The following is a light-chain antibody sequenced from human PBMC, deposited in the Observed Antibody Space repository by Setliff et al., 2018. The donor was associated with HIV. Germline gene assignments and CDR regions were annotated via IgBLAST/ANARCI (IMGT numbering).Light chain of an antibody. CDR3: CSNTGSNTFV. J-gene: IGLJ1*01. Sequence: QSVLTQPASVSGSPGQSITISCTGTSNDVGRYDLVSRYQQHPARAPKLIIYQATRRPSGVSNRFSGSKSGNVASLTISGLQAEDEADYYCCSNTGSNTFVFGTGTKVTVL. CDR2: QAT. V-gene: IGLV2-23*01. CDR1: SNDVGRYDL.